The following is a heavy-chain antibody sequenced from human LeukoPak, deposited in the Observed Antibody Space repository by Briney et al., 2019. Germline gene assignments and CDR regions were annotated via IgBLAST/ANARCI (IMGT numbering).Heavy chain of an antibody. D-gene: IGHD2-2*01. V-gene: IGHV4-59*01. CDR2: IYYSGST. CDR1: GGSISSYY. CDR3: ARGVPRWAYLDY. J-gene: IGHJ4*02. Sequence: SETLSLTCTVSGGSISSYYWSWIRQPPGKGLEWIGYIYYSGSTNYNPSLKSRVTISVDTSKNQFSLKLSSVTAADTAVYYCARGVPRWAYLDYWGQGTLVTVSS.